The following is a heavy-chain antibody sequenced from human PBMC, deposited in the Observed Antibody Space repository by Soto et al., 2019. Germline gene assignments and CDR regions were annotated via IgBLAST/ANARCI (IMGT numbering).Heavy chain of an antibody. J-gene: IGHJ6*02. Sequence: GGSLRLSCAASGFTFSSYGMHWVRQAPGKGLEWVAVIWYDGSNKYYADSVKGRFTISRDNSKNTLYLQMNSLRAEDTAVYYCAMLTTNYGSGSYDYYYGMDVWGQGTTVTVSS. CDR3: AMLTTNYGSGSYDYYYGMDV. CDR1: GFTFSSYG. V-gene: IGHV3-33*01. D-gene: IGHD3-10*01. CDR2: IWYDGSNK.